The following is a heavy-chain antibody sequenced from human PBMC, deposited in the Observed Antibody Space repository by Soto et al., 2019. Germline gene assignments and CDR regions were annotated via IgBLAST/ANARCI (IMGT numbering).Heavy chain of an antibody. CDR3: ASSIVGSTHYYYYGMDV. CDR1: GFTVSSNY. Sequence: EVQLVESGGGLIQPGGSLRLSCAASGFTVSSNYMSWVRQAPGKGLEWVSVIYSGGSTYYADSVKGRFTISRDNSKNTLYLKMNRLRAEDTAVYYCASSIVGSTHYYYYGMDVWGQGTTVTVSS. CDR2: IYSGGST. D-gene: IGHD1-26*01. J-gene: IGHJ6*02. V-gene: IGHV3-53*01.